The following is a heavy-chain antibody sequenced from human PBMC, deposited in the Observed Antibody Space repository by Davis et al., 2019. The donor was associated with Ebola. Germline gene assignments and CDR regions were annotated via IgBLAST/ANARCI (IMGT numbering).Heavy chain of an antibody. J-gene: IGHJ6*02. D-gene: IGHD4-17*01. CDR1: GSTFSSYG. CDR3: ARGNYGDYIVLSYYNMDV. Sequence: GGSLRLSCAASGSTFSSYGMHWVRQAPGKGLEWVAVVWFDGSNKHYADSVKGRFTVSRDNSKNTLYLQMNSLSAEDTAVYYCARGNYGDYIVLSYYNMDVWGQGTTVTVSS. CDR2: VWFDGSNK. V-gene: IGHV3-33*01.